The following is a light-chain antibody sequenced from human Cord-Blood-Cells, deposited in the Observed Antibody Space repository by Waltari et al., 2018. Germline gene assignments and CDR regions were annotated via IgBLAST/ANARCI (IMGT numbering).Light chain of an antibody. V-gene: IGKV3-11*01. J-gene: IGKJ5*01. CDR1: QSVSSY. CDR2: DAS. CDR3: QQRSNWPPIT. Sequence: EIVLTQSPATLSFSPGERATLSCRASQSVSSYLAWYHPKPGQAPRLLISDASNRATGIPARFSGSGSGTDYTLSISSLEPEDCAVYYCQQRSNWPPITFGQGTRLEIK.